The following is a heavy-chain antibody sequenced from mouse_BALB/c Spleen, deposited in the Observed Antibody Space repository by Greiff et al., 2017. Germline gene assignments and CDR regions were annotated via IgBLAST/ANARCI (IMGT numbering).Heavy chain of an antibody. Sequence: EVQLVESGGGLVQPGGSRKLSCAASGFTFSSFGMHWVRQAPEKGLEWVAYISSGSSTIYYADTVKGRFTISRDNPKNTLFLQMTSLRSEDTAMYYCARNRYENYAMDYWGQGTSVTVSS. J-gene: IGHJ4*01. CDR2: ISSGSSTI. CDR3: ARNRYENYAMDY. CDR1: GFTFSSFG. V-gene: IGHV5-17*02. D-gene: IGHD2-14*01.